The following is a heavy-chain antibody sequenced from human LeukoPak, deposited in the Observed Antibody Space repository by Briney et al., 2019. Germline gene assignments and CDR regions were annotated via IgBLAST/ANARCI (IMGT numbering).Heavy chain of an antibody. CDR2: IYPGDSDT. D-gene: IGHD1-26*01. CDR1: GYSFTSYW. Sequence: GGSLRLSCKGSGYSFTSYWIGWVPQMPGKGLEWMGIIYPGDSDTRYSPSFQGQVTISADKSISTAYLQWSSLKASDTAMYYCARDRYSGSYYNGWFDPWGQGTLVTVSS. CDR3: ARDRYSGSYYNGWFDP. J-gene: IGHJ5*02. V-gene: IGHV5-51*01.